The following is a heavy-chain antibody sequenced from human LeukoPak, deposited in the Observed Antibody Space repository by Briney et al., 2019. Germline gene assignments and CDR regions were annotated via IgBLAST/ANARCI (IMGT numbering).Heavy chain of an antibody. CDR3: ARQRGYSYGPYWYFDL. V-gene: IGHV5-51*01. CDR2: IYPGDSDT. CDR1: GYSFTSYW. J-gene: IGHJ2*01. D-gene: IGHD5-18*01. Sequence: GESLKISCKGSGYSFTSYWIGWVRQMPGKGLEWMEIIYPGDSDTRYSPSFQGQVTISADKSISTAYLQWSSLKASDAAMYYCARQRGYSYGPYWYFDLWGRGTLVTVSS.